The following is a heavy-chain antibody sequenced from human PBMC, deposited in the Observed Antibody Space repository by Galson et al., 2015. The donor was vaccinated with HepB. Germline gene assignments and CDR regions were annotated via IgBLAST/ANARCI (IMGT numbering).Heavy chain of an antibody. V-gene: IGHV3-30*18. CDR2: ISYDGTNK. D-gene: IGHD6-13*01. CDR3: AKDPSYLPWGSSWYRGYFQH. Sequence: SLRLSCAASGFTFSSYAMHWVRQAPGKGLESLAVISYDGTNKYYVDSVKGRFSISRDNSKNTVSLQMNSLRAEDTAVYYCAKDPSYLPWGSSWYRGYFQHWGQGSLVTVSS. CDR1: GFTFSSYA. J-gene: IGHJ1*01.